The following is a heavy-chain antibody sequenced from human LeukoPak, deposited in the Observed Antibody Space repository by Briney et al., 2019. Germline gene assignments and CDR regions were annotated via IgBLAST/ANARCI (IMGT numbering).Heavy chain of an antibody. CDR1: GGSFSGYY. D-gene: IGHD3-16*01. CDR3: ARAHLGTYSYYYYGMDV. Sequence: SETLSLTCAVYGGSFSGYYWSWIRQPPGKGLEWIGEINHSGSTNYNPSLKSRVTMSVDTSKNQFSLKLSSVTAADTAVYYCARAHLGTYSYYYYGMDVWGQGTTVTVSS. J-gene: IGHJ6*02. V-gene: IGHV4-34*01. CDR2: INHSGST.